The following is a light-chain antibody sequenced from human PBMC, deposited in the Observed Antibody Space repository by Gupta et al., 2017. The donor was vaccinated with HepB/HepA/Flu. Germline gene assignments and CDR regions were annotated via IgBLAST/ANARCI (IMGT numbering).Light chain of an antibody. CDR2: AAS. J-gene: IGKJ4*01. Sequence: IQMAPSPSSLSASVGDRVPISCRASQSISNHVNWYQHKPGKAPQLLMYAASSLQNGVPSRFSGSGSGTDFTLTINRLEPEDFATYYCQHSCGTSFTFGRGTKVEIK. V-gene: IGKV1-39*01. CDR3: QHSCGTSFT. CDR1: QSISNH.